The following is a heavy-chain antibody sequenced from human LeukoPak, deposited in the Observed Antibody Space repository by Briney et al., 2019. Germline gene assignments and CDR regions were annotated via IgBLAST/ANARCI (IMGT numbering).Heavy chain of an antibody. CDR3: ARGPIAVAGTSIASDY. CDR1: GGSFSGYY. Sequence: SETLSLTCAVYGGSFSGYYWSWIRQPPGKGLEWIGEINHSGSTNYNPSLKSRVTISVDTSKNQFSLKLSSVTAADTAVYYCARGPIAVAGTSIASDYWGQGTLVTVSS. V-gene: IGHV4-34*01. J-gene: IGHJ4*02. D-gene: IGHD6-19*01. CDR2: INHSGST.